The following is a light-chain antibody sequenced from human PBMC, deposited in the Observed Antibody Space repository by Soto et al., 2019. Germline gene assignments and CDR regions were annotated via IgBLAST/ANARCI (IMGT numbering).Light chain of an antibody. CDR3: QQYGGSTT. CDR2: GAS. J-gene: IGKJ5*01. V-gene: IGKV3-20*01. CDR1: QSLRSSY. Sequence: EIVLTQSPGTLSLSPGDTATLSCRASQSLRSSYLAWYQQRPGQAPRLLIYGASNRATGIPDRFSGSGSGTDFTLTISRLDPEDFAVYYCQQYGGSTTFGQGTRLEIE.